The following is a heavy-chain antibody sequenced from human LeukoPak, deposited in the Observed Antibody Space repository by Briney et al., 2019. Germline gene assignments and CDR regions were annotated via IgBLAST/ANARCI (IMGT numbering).Heavy chain of an antibody. CDR3: ARLDDILTGPFEY. CDR1: GYSFTSYW. V-gene: IGHV5-51*01. CDR2: IDPGDSDT. J-gene: IGHJ4*02. D-gene: IGHD3-9*01. Sequence: GESLKISCKGSGYSFTSYWIGWVRQMPGKGLEWMGNIDPGDSDTRYSPSFQGQVTISVDKSITTAYLQWSSLKASDTAMYYCARLDDILTGPFEYWGQGTLVTVSS.